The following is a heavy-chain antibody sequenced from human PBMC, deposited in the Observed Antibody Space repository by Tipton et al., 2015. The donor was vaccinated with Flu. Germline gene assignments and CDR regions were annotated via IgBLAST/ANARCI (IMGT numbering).Heavy chain of an antibody. V-gene: IGHV1-18*01. Sequence: QLVQSGAEVKKPGASVKVSCKASGYIFTSYGISWVRQAPGQGLEWMGWISAYNGNTKYAQKLQGRVTMTTDTSTTTAYMELRSLRSDDTAVYYCASLGSYCGGGSCLYYFAYWGQGTLVTVSS. D-gene: IGHD2-15*01. CDR2: ISAYNGNT. CDR1: GYIFTSYG. CDR3: ASLGSYCGGGSCLYYFAY. J-gene: IGHJ4*02.